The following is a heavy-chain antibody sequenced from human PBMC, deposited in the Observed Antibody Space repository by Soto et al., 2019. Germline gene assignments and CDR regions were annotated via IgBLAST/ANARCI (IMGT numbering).Heavy chain of an antibody. CDR3: ARDLADKAMVKSYYYYYAMDV. J-gene: IGHJ6*02. Sequence: GPSVKVSCKASGYTFTSYGISWVRQAPGQGLEWMGWISAYNGNTNYAQKLQGRVTMTTDTSTSTAYMELRSLRSDDTAVYYCARDLADKAMVKSYYYYYAMDVWGQGTTVTVSS. D-gene: IGHD5-18*01. CDR2: ISAYNGNT. CDR1: GYTFTSYG. V-gene: IGHV1-18*01.